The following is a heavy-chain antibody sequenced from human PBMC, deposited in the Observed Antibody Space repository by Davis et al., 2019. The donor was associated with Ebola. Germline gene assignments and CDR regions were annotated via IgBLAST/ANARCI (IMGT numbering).Heavy chain of an antibody. J-gene: IGHJ6*02. V-gene: IGHV4-34*01. CDR1: GGSFSGYY. CDR2: INHSGST. D-gene: IGHD3-3*01. CDR3: ARDTTIFGVVLYGMDV. Sequence: MPSETLSLTCAVYGGSFSGYYWSWIRQPPGKGLEWIGEINHSGSTDYNPSLKSRVTISVDTSKNQFSLKLSSVTAADTAVYYCARDTTIFGVVLYGMDVWGQGTTVTVSS.